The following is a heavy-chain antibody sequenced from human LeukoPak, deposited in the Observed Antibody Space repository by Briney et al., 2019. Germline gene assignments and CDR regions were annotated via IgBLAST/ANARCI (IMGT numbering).Heavy chain of an antibody. Sequence: GGSLRLSCAASGFTFSSYWMTWVRQAPGKGLEWVANIKRDGSEKHYVDSVKGRFTISRDNAKNSMFLQMNSLRAEDTAVYYCARVGGYSYGTIDYWGQGTLVTVSS. V-gene: IGHV3-7*03. D-gene: IGHD5-18*01. CDR3: ARVGGYSYGTIDY. J-gene: IGHJ4*02. CDR1: GFTFSSYW. CDR2: IKRDGSEK.